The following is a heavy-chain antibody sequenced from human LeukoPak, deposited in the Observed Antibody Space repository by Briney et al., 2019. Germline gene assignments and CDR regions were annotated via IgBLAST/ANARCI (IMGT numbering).Heavy chain of an antibody. Sequence: PGGSLRLSCAASGFTFSNHLMHWVRQAPGEGLVWVSRINTDGSNTNYADSVKGRFTIARDNAKNTLYLQMSSLRAEDTAMYYCARDYSGGYSGYWGQGTLVSVSS. D-gene: IGHD2-21*02. J-gene: IGHJ4*02. CDR3: ARDYSGGYSGY. CDR2: INTDGSNT. V-gene: IGHV3-74*01. CDR1: GFTFSNHL.